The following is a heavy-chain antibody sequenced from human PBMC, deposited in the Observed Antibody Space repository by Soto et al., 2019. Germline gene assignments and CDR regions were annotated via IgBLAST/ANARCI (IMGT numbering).Heavy chain of an antibody. V-gene: IGHV4-39*01. CDR1: GGSISSSSYY. Sequence: SETLSLTCTVSGGSISSSSYYWGWIRQPPGKGLEWIGSIYYSGSTYYNPSLKSRVTISVDTSKNQFSLKLSSVTAADTAVYYCARPYYDILTGYTYYFDYWGQGTLVTGSS. D-gene: IGHD3-9*01. CDR3: ARPYYDILTGYTYYFDY. CDR2: IYYSGST. J-gene: IGHJ4*02.